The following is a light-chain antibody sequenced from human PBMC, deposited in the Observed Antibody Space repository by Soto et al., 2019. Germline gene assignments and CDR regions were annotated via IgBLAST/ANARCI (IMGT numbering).Light chain of an antibody. Sequence: EIVLTQSPATLSLSPGERATLSCRASQSVSSSLAWYQHKPGQAPRLLLYDASNRATGIPARFSGSGSGTDFTLTISSLEPEDFAVYYCQQRSNWPLLTFGGGTKVEIK. CDR3: QQRSNWPLLT. CDR1: QSVSSS. CDR2: DAS. V-gene: IGKV3-11*01. J-gene: IGKJ4*01.